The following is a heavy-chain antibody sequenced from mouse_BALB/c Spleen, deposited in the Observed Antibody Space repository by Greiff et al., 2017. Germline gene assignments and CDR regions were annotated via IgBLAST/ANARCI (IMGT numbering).Heavy chain of an antibody. J-gene: IGHJ2*01. V-gene: IGHV1S56*01. D-gene: IGHD2-1*01. CDR2: IYPGNVNT. Sequence: VQVVESGPELVKPGASVRISCKASGYTFTSYYIHWVKQRPGQGLEWIGWIYPGNVNTKYNEKFKGKATLTADKSSSTAYMQLSSLTSEDSAVYFCARKDYGNYFDYWGQGTTLTVSS. CDR1: GYTFTSYY. CDR3: ARKDYGNYFDY.